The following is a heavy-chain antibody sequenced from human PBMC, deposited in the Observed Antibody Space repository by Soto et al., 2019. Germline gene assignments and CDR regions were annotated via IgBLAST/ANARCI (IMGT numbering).Heavy chain of an antibody. CDR2: IYYRGST. Sequence: PSETLSLTCTVSGGSISGYYWSWIRQPPGKGLEWIGYIYYRGSTSYNPSLKSRVTISVDTSRNQFPLRLTSVTAADAAVYYCARPYYDVLTGYYKDWYFDLWGRGTQVTVSS. CDR3: ARPYYDVLTGYYKDWYFDL. J-gene: IGHJ2*01. V-gene: IGHV4-59*08. CDR1: GGSISGYY. D-gene: IGHD3-9*01.